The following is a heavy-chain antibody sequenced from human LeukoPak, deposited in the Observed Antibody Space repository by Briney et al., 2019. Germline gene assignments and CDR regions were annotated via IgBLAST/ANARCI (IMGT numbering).Heavy chain of an antibody. J-gene: IGHJ5*02. D-gene: IGHD3-9*01. V-gene: IGHV4-39*01. Sequence: SETLSLTCTVSGGSISTRSYFWGWIRQPPGKGLEWIGSIYYSGSTYYNSSLKSRVTISVDTSKNQFSLKLSSVTAADTAVYYCARGEYYDILTGYYKKNWFDPWGQGTLVTVSS. CDR3: ARGEYYDILTGYYKKNWFDP. CDR2: IYYSGST. CDR1: GGSISTRSYF.